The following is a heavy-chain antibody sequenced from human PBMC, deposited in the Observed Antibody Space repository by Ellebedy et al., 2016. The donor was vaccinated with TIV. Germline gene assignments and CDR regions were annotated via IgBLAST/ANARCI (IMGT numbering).Heavy chain of an antibody. J-gene: IGHJ4*02. V-gene: IGHV3-33*08. CDR2: IWSDGNNK. D-gene: IGHD2-15*01. CDR1: GFTFGTFF. CDR3: ARVHCGSVSCYGWDLDY. Sequence: GESLKISCAASGFTFGTFFIHWVRQAPGKGLEWVPVIWSDGNNKYYADFVKGRFTISRDNSKNTAYLQMTSQRAEDTAIYYCARVHCGSVSCYGWDLDYWGQGTLVTVSS.